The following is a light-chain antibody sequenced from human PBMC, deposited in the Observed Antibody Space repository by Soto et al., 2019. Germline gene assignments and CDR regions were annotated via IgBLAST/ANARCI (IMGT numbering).Light chain of an antibody. CDR2: DAF. J-gene: IGKJ3*01. Sequence: EIVMTQSPATLSVFPGERATLSCRASQSVNTNLAWYQKRPGQPPRLLIYDAFTRATGTPGRFSGSGSGTEFALTIDGLQSEDFAVYYCLQYNKWPPFTFGPGTNVDI. CDR1: QSVNTN. V-gene: IGKV3-15*01. CDR3: LQYNKWPPFT.